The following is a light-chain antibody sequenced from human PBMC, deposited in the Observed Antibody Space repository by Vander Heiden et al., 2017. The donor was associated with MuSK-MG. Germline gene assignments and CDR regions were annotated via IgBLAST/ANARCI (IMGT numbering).Light chain of an antibody. Sequence: SYVLPQPPSGSVAQGQTAPIPCGGNNMGGKSVHWYQRKPGQAPVLVVYDDSDRPSGIPERFSGSNSGNTATLTISTVEAGDEADYYCQVWDTVSDHLVVFGGGTKLTVL. CDR2: DDS. J-gene: IGLJ2*01. V-gene: IGLV3-21*02. CDR3: QVWDTVSDHLVV. CDR1: NMGGKS.